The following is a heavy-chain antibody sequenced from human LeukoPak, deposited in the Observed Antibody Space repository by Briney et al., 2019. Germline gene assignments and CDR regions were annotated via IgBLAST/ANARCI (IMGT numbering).Heavy chain of an antibody. Sequence: SETLSLTCTVSGGSISSYSWSWIRQPPGKGLEWIGYIYYSGSSYYNPSLKSRLTISVDTSKNQFSLKLSSVTAADTAVYYCARHRSVAGYYFDYWGQGTLVTVSS. CDR1: GGSISSYS. J-gene: IGHJ4*02. V-gene: IGHV4-59*08. CDR3: ARHRSVAGYYFDY. CDR2: IYYSGSS. D-gene: IGHD6-19*01.